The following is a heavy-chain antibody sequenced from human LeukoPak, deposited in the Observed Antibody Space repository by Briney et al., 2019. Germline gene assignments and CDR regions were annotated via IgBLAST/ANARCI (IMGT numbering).Heavy chain of an antibody. Sequence: QTGGSLRLSCAASGFTFSSYAMSWVRQAPGKGLEWVSAISGSGGSTYYADSVKGRFTISRDNSKNTLYLQMNSLRAEDTAVFYCAKEHDSSGYADYWGQGTLVTVSS. CDR3: AKEHDSSGYADY. V-gene: IGHV3-23*01. J-gene: IGHJ4*02. CDR1: GFTFSSYA. CDR2: ISGSGGST. D-gene: IGHD3-22*01.